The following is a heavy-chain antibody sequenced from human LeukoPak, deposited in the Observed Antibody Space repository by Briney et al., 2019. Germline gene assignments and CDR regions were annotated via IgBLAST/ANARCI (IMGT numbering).Heavy chain of an antibody. CDR3: AKDHSGYSYGYSNCFDY. J-gene: IGHJ4*02. D-gene: IGHD5-18*01. Sequence: PGGSLRLSCAASGFTFSDYYMSWVRQAPGKGLEWVASIRQDGGEKSYVDSVKGRLTISRDNTKHSLYLQMSSLRAEDTAVYYCAKDHSGYSYGYSNCFDYWGQGTLVTVSS. CDR2: IRQDGGEK. V-gene: IGHV3-7*01. CDR1: GFTFSDYY.